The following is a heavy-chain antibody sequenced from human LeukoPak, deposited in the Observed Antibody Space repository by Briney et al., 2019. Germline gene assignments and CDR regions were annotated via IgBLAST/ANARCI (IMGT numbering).Heavy chain of an antibody. CDR3: AKDKKSVAAAEAYYYYGMDV. V-gene: IGHV3-30*18. J-gene: IGHJ6*02. Sequence: GGSLRLSCAASGFTFSSYGMHWVRQAPGKGLEWVAVISYDGSNKYYADSVKGRFTISRDNSKNTLYLQMNSLRAEDTAVYYCAKDKKSVAAAEAYYYYGMDVWGQGTTVTVSS. CDR2: ISYDGSNK. D-gene: IGHD6-13*01. CDR1: GFTFSSYG.